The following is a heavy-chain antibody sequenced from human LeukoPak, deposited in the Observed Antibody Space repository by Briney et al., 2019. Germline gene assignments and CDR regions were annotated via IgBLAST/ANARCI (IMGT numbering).Heavy chain of an antibody. CDR3: ARVNSSGWYPY. CDR2: IYHSGTTYSGST. D-gene: IGHD6-19*01. V-gene: IGHV4-59*12. Sequence: SETLSLTCNVSGASMSNYYWVWIRQPPGKGLEWIGSIYHSGTTYSGSTNYNPSLKSRVTISVDTSKNQFSLKLSSVTAADTAVYYCARVNSSGWYPYWGRGTLVTVSS. CDR1: GASMSNYY. J-gene: IGHJ4*02.